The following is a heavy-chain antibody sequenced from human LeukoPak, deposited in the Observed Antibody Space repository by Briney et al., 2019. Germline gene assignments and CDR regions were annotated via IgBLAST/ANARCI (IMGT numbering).Heavy chain of an antibody. CDR1: GGSISTYY. D-gene: IGHD1-26*01. V-gene: IGHV4-59*01. CDR3: ARGAVRLSGSYYYGMDV. Sequence: SETLSLTCTVSGGSISTYYWSWIRQPPGKGLEWIAYIDYRGSTTYNPSLKSRVTISVDTSRSQFSLKLSSVTAADTAVYYCARGAVRLSGSYYYGMDVWGQGTTVTVSS. J-gene: IGHJ6*02. CDR2: IDYRGST.